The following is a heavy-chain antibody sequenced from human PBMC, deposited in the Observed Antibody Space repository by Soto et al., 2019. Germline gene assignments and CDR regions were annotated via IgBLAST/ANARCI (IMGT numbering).Heavy chain of an antibody. J-gene: IGHJ3*02. CDR2: INHSGST. V-gene: IGHV4-34*01. Sequence: PSETLSLTCAVYGGSFSGYYWSWIRQPPGKGLEWIGEINHSGSTNYNPSLKSRVTISVDTSKNQFSLKLSSVTAADTAVYYCARALIMITFGGVIADAFDIWGQGTMVT. CDR1: GGSFSGYY. CDR3: ARALIMITFGGVIADAFDI. D-gene: IGHD3-16*02.